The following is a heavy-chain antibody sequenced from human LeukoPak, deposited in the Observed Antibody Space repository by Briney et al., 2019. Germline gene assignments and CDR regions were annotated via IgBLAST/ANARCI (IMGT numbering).Heavy chain of an antibody. V-gene: IGHV3-48*04. Sequence: GGSLRLSCAASGFTFSSYSMNWVRQAPGKGLEWVSYISSSSSTIYYADSVKGRFTISRDNAKNTLYLQMNSLRAEDTAVYYCARGRLADGANYYYYYMDVWGKGTTVTVS. CDR3: ARGRLADGANYYYYYMDV. CDR1: GFTFSSYS. CDR2: ISSSSSTI. D-gene: IGHD6-19*01. J-gene: IGHJ6*03.